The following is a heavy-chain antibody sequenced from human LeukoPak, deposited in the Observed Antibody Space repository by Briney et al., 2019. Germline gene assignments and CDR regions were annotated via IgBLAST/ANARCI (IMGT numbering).Heavy chain of an antibody. D-gene: IGHD3-9*01. Sequence: GGSLRLSCAASGFTFSGYPIHWVRQAPGKGLEWVAVISYDGSNKYYADSVKGRFTISRDNTKNSLYLQMNSLTAEDTAMYYCAKDGDGYHNWGQGALVTVSS. CDR3: AKDGDGYHN. CDR1: GFTFSGYP. CDR2: ISYDGSNK. J-gene: IGHJ4*02. V-gene: IGHV3-30-3*02.